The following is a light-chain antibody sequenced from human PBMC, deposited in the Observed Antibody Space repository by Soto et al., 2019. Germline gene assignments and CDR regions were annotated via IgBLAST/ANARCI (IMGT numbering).Light chain of an antibody. V-gene: IGLV2-14*01. J-gene: IGLJ3*02. CDR3: SSYTTSSTWV. Sequence: QSALTRPASVSGSPGQSITISCTGTSSDVGGYNYVSWYQQHPDKAPKVIIYEVSNRPSGVSNRFSGSKSGNTASLTISGLQAEDEADYYCSSYTTSSTWVFGGGTKLTVL. CDR2: EVS. CDR1: SSDVGGYNY.